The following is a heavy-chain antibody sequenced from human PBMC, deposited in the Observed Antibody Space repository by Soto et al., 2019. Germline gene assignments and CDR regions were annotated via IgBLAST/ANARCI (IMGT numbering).Heavy chain of an antibody. D-gene: IGHD3-3*01. J-gene: IGHJ5*02. CDR1: GDTFTSYY. CDR2: INPHGGST. CDR3: ARSSGGNFGIIIEGSNWFDP. V-gene: IGHV1-46*01. Sequence: ASVKVSCKAPGDTFTSYYLNWVRQAPGQGLEWMGVINPHGGSTKYAQKFQGRVTMTRDTSRSTVYMELSSLRSDDTAIYYCARSSGGNFGIIIEGSNWFDPWGQGTLVTVSS.